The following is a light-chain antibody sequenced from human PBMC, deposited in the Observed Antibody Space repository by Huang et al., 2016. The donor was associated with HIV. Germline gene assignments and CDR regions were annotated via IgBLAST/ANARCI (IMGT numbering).Light chain of an antibody. V-gene: IGKV3-15*01. CDR1: QSVSRN. CDR3: QQYNNWPPMYT. Sequence: EIVLTQSPATRSMSPGQRATLSCRASQSVSRNLAWFQQKPGQAPRLLIYGASTRTTGIPARCSGSGSGTEFTLTISSLQSEDVAVYYCQQYNNWPPMYTFGQGTKLEV. CDR2: GAS. J-gene: IGKJ2*01.